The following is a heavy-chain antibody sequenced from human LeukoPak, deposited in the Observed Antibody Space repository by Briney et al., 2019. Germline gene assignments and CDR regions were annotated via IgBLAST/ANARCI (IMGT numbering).Heavy chain of an antibody. CDR1: GYTFTGYY. CDR2: INPNSGGT. J-gene: IGHJ6*02. CDR3: ARGTTVYYYYYYGMDV. D-gene: IGHD1-1*01. V-gene: IGHV1-2*02. Sequence: ASVKVSCKASGYTFTGYYMHWVRQAPGQGLERMGWINPNSGGTNYAQKFQGRVTMTRDTSISTAYMELSRLRSDDTAVYYCARGTTVYYYYYYGMDVWGQGTTVTVSS.